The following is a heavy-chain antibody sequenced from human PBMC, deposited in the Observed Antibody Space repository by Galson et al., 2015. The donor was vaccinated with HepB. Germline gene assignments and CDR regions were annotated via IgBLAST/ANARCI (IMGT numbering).Heavy chain of an antibody. CDR3: ARVFSGGSGYSGVGAFDI. CDR2: IIPIFGTA. Sequence: SVKVSCKASGGTFSSYAISWVRQAPGQGLEWMGGIIPIFGTANYAQKFQGRVTITADESTSTAYMELSSLRSEDTAVYYCARVFSGGSGYSGVGAFDIWGQGTMVTASS. CDR1: GGTFSSYA. J-gene: IGHJ3*02. D-gene: IGHD3-3*01. V-gene: IGHV1-69*13.